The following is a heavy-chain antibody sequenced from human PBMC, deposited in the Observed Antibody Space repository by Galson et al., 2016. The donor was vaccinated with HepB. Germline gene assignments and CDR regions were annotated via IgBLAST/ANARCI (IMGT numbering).Heavy chain of an antibody. Sequence: SLRLSCAASAFTFSRYSMSWVRQAPGKGLEWLSSISSSSDYIHYAGSVKGRFTISRDNAKNSLYLHLSSRRVDDTAVYYCARAMGQYQLLPFAMNVWGQGTMVAVSS. CDR3: ARAMGQYQLLPFAMNV. CDR2: ISSSSDYI. D-gene: IGHD2-2*01. CDR1: AFTFSRYS. J-gene: IGHJ6*02. V-gene: IGHV3-21*01.